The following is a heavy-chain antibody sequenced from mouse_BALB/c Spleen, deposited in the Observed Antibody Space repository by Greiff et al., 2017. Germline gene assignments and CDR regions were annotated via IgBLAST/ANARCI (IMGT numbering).Heavy chain of an antibody. D-gene: IGHD1-1*01. V-gene: IGHV2-3*01. CDR3: AKSGHYYGSSYGYFDV. CDR2: IWGDGST. Sequence: VQRVESGPGLVAPSQSLSITCTVSGFSLTSYGVSWVRQPPGKGLEWLGVIWGDGSTNYYSALITRLSISKDNSKSQVFLKLNRLQTDDTATYYCAKSGHYYGSSYGYFDVWGAGTTVTVSS. J-gene: IGHJ1*01. CDR1: GFSLTSYG.